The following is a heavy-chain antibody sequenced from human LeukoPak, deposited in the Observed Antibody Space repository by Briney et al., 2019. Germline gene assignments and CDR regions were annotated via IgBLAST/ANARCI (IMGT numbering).Heavy chain of an antibody. J-gene: IGHJ5*02. Sequence: GGSLRLSCTASGFTFSNYFMHWVRQVPGKGLEWVSAISGSGGSTYYADSVKGRFTISRDNSKNTLYLQMNSLRAEDTAVYYCAKGGQQLVRFNWFDPWGQGTLVTVSS. CDR1: GFTFSNYF. D-gene: IGHD6-13*01. V-gene: IGHV3-23*01. CDR3: AKGGQQLVRFNWFDP. CDR2: ISGSGGST.